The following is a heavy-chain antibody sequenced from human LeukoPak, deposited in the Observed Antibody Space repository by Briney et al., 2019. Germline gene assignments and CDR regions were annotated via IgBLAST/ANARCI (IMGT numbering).Heavy chain of an antibody. CDR1: GGSISSSSYY. J-gene: IGHJ4*02. D-gene: IGHD3-16*02. V-gene: IGHV4-39*01. CDR2: IYYSGST. CDR3: ARGTLRLGELSLDY. Sequence: TSETLSLTCTVSGGSISSSSYYWGWIRQPPGKGLEWIGSIYYSGSTYYNPSLKSRVTISVDTSKNQFSLKLSSVTAADTAVYYCARGTLRLGELSLDYWGQGTLVTVSS.